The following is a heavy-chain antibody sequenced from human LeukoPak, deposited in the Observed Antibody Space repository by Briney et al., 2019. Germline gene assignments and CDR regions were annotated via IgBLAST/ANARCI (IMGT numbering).Heavy chain of an antibody. Sequence: PGGSLRLSCAASAFTFSSYGMSWVRQAPGKGLEWVSAISGDGRDIFYADAVKGRFTISRENAKNSLYLQMNSLRAGDTAVYYCARAAYSSTWYSRYFDLWGRGTLVTVSS. D-gene: IGHD6-13*01. CDR1: AFTFSSYG. CDR3: ARAAYSSTWYSRYFDL. J-gene: IGHJ2*01. CDR2: ISGDGRDI. V-gene: IGHV3-23*01.